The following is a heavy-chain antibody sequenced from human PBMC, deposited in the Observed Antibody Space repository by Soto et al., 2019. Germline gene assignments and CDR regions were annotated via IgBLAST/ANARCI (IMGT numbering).Heavy chain of an antibody. D-gene: IGHD1-26*01. J-gene: IGHJ5*02. CDR3: ASIVGATGEAWWFDP. V-gene: IGHV1-69*02. CDR1: GGTFSSYT. CDR2: IIPILGIA. Sequence: QVQLVQSGAEVKKPGSSVKVSCTASGGTFSSYTISWVRQAPGQGLEWMGRIIPILGIANYAQKFQGRVTITADKSTSTAYMELSSLRSEDTAVYYCASIVGATGEAWWFDPWGQGTLVTVSS.